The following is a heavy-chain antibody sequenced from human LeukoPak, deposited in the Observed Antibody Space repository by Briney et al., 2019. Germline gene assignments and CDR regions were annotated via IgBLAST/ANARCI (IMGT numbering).Heavy chain of an antibody. CDR1: GFTLSSYA. J-gene: IGHJ4*02. CDR2: ISYDGSNK. D-gene: IGHD1-1*01. Sequence: PGGSLRHSCAASGFTLSSYAMHWVRQAPGKGLEWVAVISYDGSNKYYADSVKGRFTISRDNSKNTLYLQMNSLRAEDTAVYYCAKELGMEVYYFDYWGQGTLVTVSS. V-gene: IGHV3-30*04. CDR3: AKELGMEVYYFDY.